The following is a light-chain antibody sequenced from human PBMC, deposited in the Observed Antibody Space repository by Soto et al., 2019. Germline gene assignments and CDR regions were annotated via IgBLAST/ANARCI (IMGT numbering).Light chain of an antibody. V-gene: IGKV3-20*01. CDR2: GAS. J-gene: IGKJ1*01. CDR1: QSVSSSF. CDR3: QQYGSSPPT. Sequence: EIVLTQSPGTLSLSPGERATFSCRSSQSVSSSFLAWYQQKPGQAPRLLIYGASTRGTGIPDRFSGSGSGTDFTLTISRLEPEDFAVYSCQQYGSSPPTFGQGTKVDI.